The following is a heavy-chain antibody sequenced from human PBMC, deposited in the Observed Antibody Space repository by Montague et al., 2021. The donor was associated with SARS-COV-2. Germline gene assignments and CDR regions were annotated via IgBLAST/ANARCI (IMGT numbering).Heavy chain of an antibody. CDR2: IYYSGST. CDR1: GGSISSSSYY. D-gene: IGHD3-3*01. CDR3: ARQMGQSSIFGVVIQYYFDY. V-gene: IGHV4-39*01. J-gene: IGHJ4*02. Sequence: SETLSLTCTVSGGSISSSSYYWGWIRQPPGKGLEWIGSIYYSGSTYYNPSLKSRVTISVDTSKNQFSLKLSSVTVADTAVYYCARQMGQSSIFGVVIQYYFDYWGQGTLVTVSS.